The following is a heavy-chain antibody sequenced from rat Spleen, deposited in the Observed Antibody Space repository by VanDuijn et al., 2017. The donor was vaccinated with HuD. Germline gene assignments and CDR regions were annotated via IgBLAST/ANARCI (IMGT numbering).Heavy chain of an antibody. J-gene: IGHJ2*01. D-gene: IGHD1-2*01. CDR2: FSYDGRTT. CDR1: GFTFNKYW. Sequence: EVQLVESGGGLVQPGRSLKLSCVASGFTFNKYWMTWIRQAPTEGLEWVATFSYDGRTTYYRDSVKGRFTISRDNAKSTLYLQMDSLRSEDTATYYCVRHRDYYNSYVYAFDYWGQGVMVTVSS. CDR3: VRHRDYYNSYVYAFDY. V-gene: IGHV5-29*01.